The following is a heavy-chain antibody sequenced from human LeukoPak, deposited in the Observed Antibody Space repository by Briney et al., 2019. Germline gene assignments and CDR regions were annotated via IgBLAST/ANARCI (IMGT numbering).Heavy chain of an antibody. J-gene: IGHJ5*02. CDR3: ATERGVGAPNWFDP. Sequence: PGGSLRLSCAASGFTFSGYGMHWVRQAPGKGLEWVAVTSFDGSNKYYADSVQGRFTISRDNSKNTLHLQMNSLRAEDAAVYYCATERGVGAPNWFDPWGQGTLVTVSS. D-gene: IGHD1-26*01. CDR2: TSFDGSNK. CDR1: GFTFSGYG. V-gene: IGHV3-30*03.